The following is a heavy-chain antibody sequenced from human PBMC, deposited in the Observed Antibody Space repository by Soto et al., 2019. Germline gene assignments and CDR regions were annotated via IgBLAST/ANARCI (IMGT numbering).Heavy chain of an antibody. Sequence: EVQLVESGGGLVQPGGSLRLSCAASGFTFSSYWMSWVRQAPGKGLEWVANIKQDGSEKYYVDSVKGRFTISRDNAKPSLALPTNSLRAEDTSGYYCARVRTPCKYYFDYWGQGTLVTVSP. CDR3: ARVRTPCKYYFDY. V-gene: IGHV3-7*01. CDR2: IKQDGSEK. J-gene: IGHJ4*02. CDR1: GFTFSSYW.